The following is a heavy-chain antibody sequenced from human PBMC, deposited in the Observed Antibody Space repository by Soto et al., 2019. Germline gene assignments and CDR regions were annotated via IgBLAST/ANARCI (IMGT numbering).Heavy chain of an antibody. CDR2: IIPIFGTA. D-gene: IGHD3-16*01. J-gene: IGHJ5*02. V-gene: IGHV1-69*14. CDR1: GGTFSSYA. Sequence: QVQLVQSGAEVKKPGSSVKVSCKASGGTFSSYAISWVRQAPGQGLEWMGGIIPIFGTANYAQKFQGRVTIPAAKSTTTAKRERGGRRSGDAAVYYGASAHVGGFFLPPAFAPGGQGTLVPVS. CDR3: ASAHVGGFFLPPAFAP.